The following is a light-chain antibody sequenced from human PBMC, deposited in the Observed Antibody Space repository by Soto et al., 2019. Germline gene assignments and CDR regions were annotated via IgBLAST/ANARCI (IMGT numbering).Light chain of an antibody. CDR2: DVS. V-gene: IGKV1-5*01. CDR1: QTLRTW. Sequence: DIQMTQSPSTLCASVGDRVTITCRASQTLRTWLAWYQQKPGKAPKLLIYDVSILQSGVPSRFSGSGSGTEFTLTISSLQPDDFATYYCQQYNGYPLTFGGGTKVEFK. CDR3: QQYNGYPLT. J-gene: IGKJ4*01.